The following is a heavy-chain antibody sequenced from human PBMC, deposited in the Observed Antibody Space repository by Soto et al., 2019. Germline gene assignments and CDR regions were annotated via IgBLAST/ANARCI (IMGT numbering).Heavy chain of an antibody. Sequence: GGSLRLSCAASGFTFSSYAMHWVRQAPGKGLEWVAVISYDGSNKYYADSVKGRFTISRDNSKNTLYLQMNSLRAEDTAVYYCARDSGTSFDPWGQGTLVTVYS. V-gene: IGHV3-30-3*01. D-gene: IGHD1-7*01. CDR3: ARDSGTSFDP. CDR2: ISYDGSNK. CDR1: GFTFSSYA. J-gene: IGHJ5*02.